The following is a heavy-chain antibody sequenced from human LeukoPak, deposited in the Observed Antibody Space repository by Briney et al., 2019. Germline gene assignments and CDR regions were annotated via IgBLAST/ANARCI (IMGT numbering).Heavy chain of an antibody. Sequence: SETLSLTCAVYGGSFSGYYWSWIRQPPGKGLEWIGEINHSGSTNYNPSLKSRVTISVDTSKNQFSLKLSSVTAADTAVYYCARRHRLEDYVWGSYRYPEYYFDYWGQGTLVTVSS. CDR3: ARRHRLEDYVWGSYRYPEYYFDY. CDR2: INHSGST. J-gene: IGHJ4*02. V-gene: IGHV4-34*01. D-gene: IGHD3-16*02. CDR1: GGSFSGYY.